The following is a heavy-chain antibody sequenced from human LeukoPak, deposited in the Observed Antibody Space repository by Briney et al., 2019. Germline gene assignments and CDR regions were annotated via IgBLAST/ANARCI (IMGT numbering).Heavy chain of an antibody. CDR2: ISYDGSNK. V-gene: IGHV3-30*03. Sequence: GGSLRLSCAASGFTFSSYGMHWVRQAPGKGLEWVAVISYDGSNKYYADSVKGRFSISRDNAKNTLYLQMNSLRAEDTAVYYCALPSCGGDCFSGWGQGTLVTVSS. CDR1: GFTFSSYG. J-gene: IGHJ4*02. D-gene: IGHD2-21*02. CDR3: ALPSCGGDCFSG.